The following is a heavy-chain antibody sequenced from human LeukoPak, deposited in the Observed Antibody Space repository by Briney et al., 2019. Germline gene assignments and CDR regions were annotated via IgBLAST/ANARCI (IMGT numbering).Heavy chain of an antibody. V-gene: IGHV4-34*01. J-gene: IGHJ4*02. D-gene: IGHD1-1*01. CDR3: ARDLEVDESPKRGFDY. CDR2: INHSGST. Sequence: PSETLSLTCAVYGGSFSGYYWSWIRQPPGKGLEWIGEINHSGSTNYNPSLKSRVTISVDTSKNQFSLKLSSVTAADTAVYYCARDLEVDESPKRGFDYWGQGTLVTVSS. CDR1: GGSFSGYY.